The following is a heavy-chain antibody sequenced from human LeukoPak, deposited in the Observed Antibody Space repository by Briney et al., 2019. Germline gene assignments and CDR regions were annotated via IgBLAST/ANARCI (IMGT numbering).Heavy chain of an antibody. Sequence: GGSLRLSCAASGFTFSTYAMNWVRQAPGKGLEWVSGISDGAGRTWYADSVKGRFTISRDNSKNTLYLQMNSLRVEDTATYYCAKYRTSPPYGPDVWGQGTTVTVSS. D-gene: IGHD1-26*01. J-gene: IGHJ6*02. CDR3: AKYRTSPPYGPDV. CDR1: GFTFSTYA. V-gene: IGHV3-23*01. CDR2: ISDGAGRT.